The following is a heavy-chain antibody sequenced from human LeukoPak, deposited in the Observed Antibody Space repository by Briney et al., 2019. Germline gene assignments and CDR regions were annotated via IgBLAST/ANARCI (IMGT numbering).Heavy chain of an antibody. CDR3: AKGGYTYGGRLFDY. V-gene: IGHV3-43*02. CDR1: GFTFDDYV. D-gene: IGHD5-18*01. Sequence: GGSLRLSCAASGFTFDDYVMHWVRQAPGKGLEWVSFISGDGGATYYADSAKGRFTISRDNGRNSLYLQMDSLRTEDTTLYYCAKGGYTYGGRLFDYWGQGTLVTVSS. J-gene: IGHJ4*02. CDR2: ISGDGGAT.